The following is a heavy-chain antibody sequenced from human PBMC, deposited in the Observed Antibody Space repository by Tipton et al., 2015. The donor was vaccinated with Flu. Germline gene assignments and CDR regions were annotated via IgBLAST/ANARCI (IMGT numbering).Heavy chain of an antibody. Sequence: PGLVKPSQTLSLTCTVSGGSVTSGSYYWNWIRQPAGKGLGWIGRGSTSGTTNYNPSLQSPVTISVDTSKNQFSLRLISVTAADTAVYYCATSRPHRYSYGMDVWGQGATVSVSS. CDR2: GSTSGTT. CDR3: ATSRPHRYSYGMDV. J-gene: IGHJ6*02. D-gene: IGHD3-10*01. CDR1: GGSVTSGSYY. V-gene: IGHV4-61*02.